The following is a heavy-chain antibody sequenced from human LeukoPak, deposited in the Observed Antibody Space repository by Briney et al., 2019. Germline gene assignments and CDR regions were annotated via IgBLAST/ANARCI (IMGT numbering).Heavy chain of an antibody. D-gene: IGHD3-9*01. CDR3: ARGIDILPSYGMDV. J-gene: IGHJ6*02. CDR2: ICYSGST. Sequence: SETLSLTCTVSGGSISSGGYYWSWIRQHPGKGLEWIGYICYSGSTYYNPSLKSRVTISVDTSKNQFSLKLSSVTAADTAVYYCARGIDILPSYGMDVWGQGTTVTVSS. V-gene: IGHV4-31*03. CDR1: GGSISSGGYY.